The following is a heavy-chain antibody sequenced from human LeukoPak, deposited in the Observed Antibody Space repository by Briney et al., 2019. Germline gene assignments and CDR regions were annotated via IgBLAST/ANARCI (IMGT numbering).Heavy chain of an antibody. D-gene: IGHD3-16*02. J-gene: IGHJ4*02. CDR1: GYTFIRNA. CDR2: INVGNGKT. CDR3: ARDSPLSPYDY. Sequence: ASVKVSCKASGYTFIRNAMHWVRQAPGQRLEWMGWINVGNGKTKYSQKFQGRVTITRDTSASIAYMEVSSLRSEDTAVYYCARDSPLSPYDYWGQGTLVTVSS. V-gene: IGHV1-3*01.